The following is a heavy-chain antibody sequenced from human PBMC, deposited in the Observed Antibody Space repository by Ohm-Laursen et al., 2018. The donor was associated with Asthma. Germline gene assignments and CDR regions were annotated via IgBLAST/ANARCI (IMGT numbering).Heavy chain of an antibody. Sequence: GSSVKVSCKASGYTFTSYAMHWVRQAPGQRLEWMGWINAGNGNTKYSQKFQGRVTITRDTSASTAYMELSSLRSEDTAVYYCARGGYGSGSYYRDLGYWGQGTLVTVSS. D-gene: IGHD3-10*01. CDR2: INAGNGNT. V-gene: IGHV1-3*01. CDR3: ARGGYGSGSYYRDLGY. J-gene: IGHJ4*02. CDR1: GYTFTSYA.